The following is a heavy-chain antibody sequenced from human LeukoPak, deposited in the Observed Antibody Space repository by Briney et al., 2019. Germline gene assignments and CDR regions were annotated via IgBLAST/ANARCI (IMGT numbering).Heavy chain of an antibody. CDR3: ARDPNGDYIGAFDM. Sequence: GGSLRLSCTASGFTFSAYAMMWVRQAPGKGPEWVSAIRGGGTSEFYADSVKGRFRISRDNSKDALFLQMNSLRAEDTAVYYCARDPNGDYIGAFDMWGPGTMVTVSS. V-gene: IGHV3-23*01. CDR1: GFTFSAYA. CDR2: IRGGGTSE. D-gene: IGHD4-17*01. J-gene: IGHJ3*02.